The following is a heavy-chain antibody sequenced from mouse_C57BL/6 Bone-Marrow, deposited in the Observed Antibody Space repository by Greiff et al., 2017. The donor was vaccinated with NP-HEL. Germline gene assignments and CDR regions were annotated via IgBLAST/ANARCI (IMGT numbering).Heavy chain of an antibody. CDR1: GYTFTDYY. J-gene: IGHJ4*01. V-gene: IGHV1-26*01. D-gene: IGHD2-2*01. CDR3: ARSYGFPYYYAMDY. CDR2: INPNNGGT. Sequence: VQLQQSGPELVKPGASVKISCKASGYTFTDYYMNWVKQSHGKSLEWIGDINPNNGGTSYNQKFKGKATLTVDKSSSTAYMELRSLTSEDSAVYYCARSYGFPYYYAMDYWGQGTSVTVSS.